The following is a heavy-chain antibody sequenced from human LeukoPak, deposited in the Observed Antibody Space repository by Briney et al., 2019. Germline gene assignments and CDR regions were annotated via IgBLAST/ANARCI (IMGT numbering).Heavy chain of an antibody. CDR1: GFSLSTSGMC. V-gene: IGHV2-70*01. CDR2: IHWDDDK. Sequence: SGPTLVNPTQTLTLTCTFSGFSLSTSGMCVSWIRQPPGKALGCLALIHWDDDKYYSTSLKTRLTISKDTSKNQVVLTMTNMDPVDTATYYCARIRGPRYVFEIWGQGTMVTVSS. J-gene: IGHJ3*02. CDR3: ARIRGPRYVFEI.